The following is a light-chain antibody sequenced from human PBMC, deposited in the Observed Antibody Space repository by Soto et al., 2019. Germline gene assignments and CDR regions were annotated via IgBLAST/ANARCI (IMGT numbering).Light chain of an antibody. J-gene: IGLJ1*01. CDR3: AAWDDSLNGYV. Sequence: QSVLIQPPSASGTPGQRVTVSCSGGSSNIGSYTVNWYQQLPGAAPKLLIYSNSQRPSGVPDQFSASKSGTSASLAISGLQSEDEAEYYCAAWDDSLNGYVFGPGTKLTVL. CDR1: SSNIGSYT. CDR2: SNS. V-gene: IGLV1-44*01.